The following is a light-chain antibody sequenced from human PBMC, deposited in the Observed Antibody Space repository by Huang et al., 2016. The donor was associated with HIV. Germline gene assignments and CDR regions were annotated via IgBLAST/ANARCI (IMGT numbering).Light chain of an antibody. Sequence: EIVMTQSPATLSVSPGERATLSCRASQGVRTNLAWYQQKPGQAPRLVIYGAFTRAPGTPDRFSGSGSGTEFTLTISSLQTEDVVVYYCQQYNKWPDFTFGPGTKVDV. CDR1: QGVRTN. CDR3: QQYNKWPDFT. J-gene: IGKJ3*01. CDR2: GAF. V-gene: IGKV3-15*01.